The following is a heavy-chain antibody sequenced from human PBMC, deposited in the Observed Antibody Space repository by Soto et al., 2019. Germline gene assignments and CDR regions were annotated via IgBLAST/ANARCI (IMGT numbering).Heavy chain of an antibody. J-gene: IGHJ4*02. CDR2: IYYSGST. CDR3: ARQYASGWGVDY. CDR1: GGSISSSSYY. D-gene: IGHD6-19*01. V-gene: IGHV4-39*01. Sequence: SETLSLTCTVSGGSISSSSYYWGWIRQPPGKGLEWIGNIYYSGSTYYNPSLKSRVTISVDTSKNQFSLKLSSVTAADTAVYYCARQYASGWGVDYWGQGTLVTVSS.